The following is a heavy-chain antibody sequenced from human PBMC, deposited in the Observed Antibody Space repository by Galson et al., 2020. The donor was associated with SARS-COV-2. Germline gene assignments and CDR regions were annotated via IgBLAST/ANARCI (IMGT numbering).Heavy chain of an antibody. V-gene: IGHV4-34*01. CDR2: INHSGST. D-gene: IGHD3-10*01. Sequence: SQASETLSLTCAVYGGSFSGYYWSWIRQPPGKGLEWIGEINHSGSTNYNPSLKSRVTISVDTSKNQFSLHLSSVTAADTAVYYCASWFGHYWGQGTLVTVSS. J-gene: IGHJ4*02. CDR3: ASWFGHY. CDR1: GGSFSGYY.